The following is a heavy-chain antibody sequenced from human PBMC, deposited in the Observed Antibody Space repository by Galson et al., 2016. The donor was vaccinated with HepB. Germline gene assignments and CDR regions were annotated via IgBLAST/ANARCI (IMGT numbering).Heavy chain of an antibody. D-gene: IGHD3-16*01. J-gene: IGHJ4*02. CDR2: FHPGDSDT. Sequence: QSGAEVKKPGESLKISCKGSGYNFAGYWIAWVRQMPGKGLEWMGIFHPGDSDTRYSPSFQGQVIFSADKSIDTAYLQWTRLKASDTAMYYFARLFGGALDHWGQGTLVIVSS. CDR3: ARLFGGALDH. CDR1: GYNFAGYW. V-gene: IGHV5-51*01.